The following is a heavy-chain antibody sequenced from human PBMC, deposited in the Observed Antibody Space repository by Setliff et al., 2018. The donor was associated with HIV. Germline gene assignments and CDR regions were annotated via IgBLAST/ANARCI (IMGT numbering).Heavy chain of an antibody. CDR3: ATSGTYYYGSGTYHASAF. Sequence: ASVKVSCKSSGYIFTDYYMHWVQQAPGEGLEWMGRVGPQDGETKYAEKFQGRVTITADTSTGTSVMELSSLKSEDTAVYYCATSGTYYYGSGTYHASAFWGQGTLVTVS. CDR1: GYIFTDYY. V-gene: IGHV1-69-2*01. D-gene: IGHD3-10*01. CDR2: VGPQDGET. J-gene: IGHJ4*02.